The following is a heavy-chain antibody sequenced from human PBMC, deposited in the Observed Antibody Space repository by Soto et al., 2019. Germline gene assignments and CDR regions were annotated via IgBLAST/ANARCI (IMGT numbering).Heavy chain of an antibody. CDR2: IIPIFGTA. V-gene: IGHV1-69*06. D-gene: IGHD3-10*01. J-gene: IGHJ6*02. CDR3: ARYAFLWFGELLSHYYYYGMDV. CDR1: GGTFSSYA. Sequence: SVNVSCKASGGTFSSYAISWVLQAPGQGLEWMGGIIPIFGTANYAQKFQGRVTITADKSTSTAYMELSSLRSEDTAVYYCARYAFLWFGELLSHYYYYGMDVWGQGTTVIVSS.